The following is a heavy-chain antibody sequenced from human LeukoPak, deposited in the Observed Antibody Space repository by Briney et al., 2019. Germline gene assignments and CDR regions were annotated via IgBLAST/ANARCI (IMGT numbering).Heavy chain of an antibody. CDR3: ARGGGYNWFDP. V-gene: IGHV4-34*01. CDR2: INHSGRN. J-gene: IGHJ5*02. CDR1: GGSFSGYY. Sequence: SETLSLTCAVSGGSFSGYYWSWIRQPPGKGLEWIGEINHSGRNNYNPSLKSRVTISVDTSKNQFSLKLSSVTAADTAVYYCARGGGYNWFDPWGQGTLVTVSS.